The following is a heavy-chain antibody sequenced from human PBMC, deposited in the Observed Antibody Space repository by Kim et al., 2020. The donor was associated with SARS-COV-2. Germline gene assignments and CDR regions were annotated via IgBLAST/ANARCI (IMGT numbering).Heavy chain of an antibody. CDR2: TSVGGGSG. D-gene: IGHD6-19*01. CDR1: GLTFSNYA. J-gene: IGHJ4*02. V-gene: IGHV3-23*01. Sequence: GGSLRLSCVASGLTFSNYAMSWVRQAPGKGLEWVSATSVGGGSGFFADTVKGRFTISRENSKNTVSLQMNSLRAEDTAVYYCAVRVGVAGTIDYWGQGTMVTVSS. CDR3: AVRVGVAGTIDY.